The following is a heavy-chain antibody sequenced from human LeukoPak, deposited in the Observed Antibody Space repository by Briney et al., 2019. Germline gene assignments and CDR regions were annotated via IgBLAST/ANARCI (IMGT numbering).Heavy chain of an antibody. D-gene: IGHD3-22*01. CDR3: ARGAYNSGGTLEI. CDR2: ISTSGNYM. J-gene: IGHJ4*02. CDR1: GFTFSSYS. V-gene: IGHV3-21*01. Sequence: GGSLRLSCAASGFTFSSYSMNWVRQAPGKGLEWVSYISTSGNYMYYSDSVKGRFTISRDNAKNSLYLQMHSLRADDTAVYYCARGAYNSGGTLEIWGQGTLVTVSS.